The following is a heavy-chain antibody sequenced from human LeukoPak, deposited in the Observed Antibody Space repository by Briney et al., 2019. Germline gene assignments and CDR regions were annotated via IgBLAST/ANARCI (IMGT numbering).Heavy chain of an antibody. CDR2: ISGSGGST. Sequence: PGGSLRLSCAASGFTFSSYAMSWVRQAPGKGLEWVSAISGSGGSTYYADSVKGRFTISRDNSKNTLYLQMNSLRAEDTAAYYCAKYDFWSGYYDYWGQGTLVTVSS. J-gene: IGHJ4*02. D-gene: IGHD3-3*01. CDR1: GFTFSSYA. V-gene: IGHV3-23*01. CDR3: AKYDFWSGYYDY.